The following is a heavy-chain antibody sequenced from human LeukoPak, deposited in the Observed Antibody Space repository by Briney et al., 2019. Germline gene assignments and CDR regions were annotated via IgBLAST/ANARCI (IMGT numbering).Heavy chain of an antibody. CDR2: IYSDGST. CDR3: ARDQRSESYYPWGWFDP. Sequence: PGGSLRLSCAASGFTVSTNYLSWVRQAPGKGLEWVSVIYSDGSTYYTDSVKGRFNISRDNSKNTLYLQMNSLRPEDTAVYYCARDQRSESYYPWGWFDPWGQGTLVTVSS. D-gene: IGHD1-26*01. J-gene: IGHJ5*02. CDR1: GFTVSTNY. V-gene: IGHV3-66*02.